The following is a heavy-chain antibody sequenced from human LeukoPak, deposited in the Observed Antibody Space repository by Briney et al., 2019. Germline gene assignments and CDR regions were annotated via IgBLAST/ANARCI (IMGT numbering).Heavy chain of an antibody. Sequence: QSGGSLRLSCAASGFTFSSYWMSWVRQAPGKGLEWVANIKQDGSEKHYVDSVRGRFSISRDNAKNSVYLQMNSLRAEDTALYFCTSGLQAIWYYWGQGTLATVSS. CDR3: TSGLQAIWYY. D-gene: IGHD3-3*01. CDR1: GFTFSSYW. CDR2: IKQDGSEK. J-gene: IGHJ4*02. V-gene: IGHV3-7*01.